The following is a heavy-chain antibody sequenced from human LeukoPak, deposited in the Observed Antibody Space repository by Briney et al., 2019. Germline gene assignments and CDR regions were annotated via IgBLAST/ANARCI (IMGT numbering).Heavy chain of an antibody. CDR3: ARGGFPVYYYYGMDV. V-gene: IGHV1-69*13. J-gene: IGHJ6*02. CDR1: GGTFSSYA. CDR2: IIPIFGTA. D-gene: IGHD1-26*01. Sequence: SVKVSCKASGGTFSSYAISWVRQAPGQGLEWMGGIIPIFGTANYAQKFQGRVTITADDSTSTAYMELSSLRSEDTAVYYCARGGFPVYYYYGMDVWGQGTTVTVSS.